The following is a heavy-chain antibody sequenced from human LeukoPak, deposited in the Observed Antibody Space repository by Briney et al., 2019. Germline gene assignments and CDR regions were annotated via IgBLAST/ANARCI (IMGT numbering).Heavy chain of an antibody. CDR3: ARASHDYGDYSHFDY. V-gene: IGHV4-61*02. Sequence: TPSQTLSLTCTVSGGSISSATYYWNWIRQPAGKGLEWIGRIYTSGSTNYNPSLKTRVTISVDKSKNQFSLKLSSVTAADTAVYYCARASHDYGDYSHFDYWGQGTLVTVSS. J-gene: IGHJ4*02. D-gene: IGHD4-17*01. CDR2: IYTSGST. CDR1: GGSISSATYY.